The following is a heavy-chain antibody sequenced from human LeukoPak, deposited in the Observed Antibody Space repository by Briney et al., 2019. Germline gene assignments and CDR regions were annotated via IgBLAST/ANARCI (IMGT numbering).Heavy chain of an antibody. CDR1: GFTFSDYY. CDR2: ISSSGSTI. D-gene: IGHD5-18*01. Sequence: GGSLRLSCAASGFTFSDYYMSWIRQAPGKGLEWVSYISSSGSTIYYADSVKGRFTISRDNAKNSLYLQMNSLRAEDTAGYYCASRRGDGYPSEYWGQGTLVTVSS. CDR3: ASRRGDGYPSEY. J-gene: IGHJ4*02. V-gene: IGHV3-11*01.